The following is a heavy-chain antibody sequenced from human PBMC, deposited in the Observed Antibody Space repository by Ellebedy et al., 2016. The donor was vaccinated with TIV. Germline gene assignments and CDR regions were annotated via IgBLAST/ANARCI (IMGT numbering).Heavy chain of an antibody. Sequence: MPSETLSLTCAVYGGSFSGYYWSWIRQPPGKGLEWIGEINHSGSTNYNPSLKSRVTISKDTSKNQFSLKLTSVTAADTAVYYCARRSSYWSALDFWGQGTLATVSS. CDR2: INHSGST. J-gene: IGHJ4*02. CDR3: ARRSSYWSALDF. CDR1: GGSFSGYY. D-gene: IGHD6-19*01. V-gene: IGHV4-34*01.